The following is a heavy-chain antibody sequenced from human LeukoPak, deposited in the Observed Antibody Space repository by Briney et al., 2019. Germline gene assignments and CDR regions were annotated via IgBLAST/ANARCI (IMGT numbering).Heavy chain of an antibody. CDR2: ISYDGSNK. J-gene: IGHJ4*02. Sequence: PGGSLRLSCAASGFTFSIYGMHWVRQAPGKGLEWVSVISYDGSNKYYADSVKGRFTISGDNSKNTLHLQMNTLRAEDTAVYYCANAGGYSGYGYFDYWGQGTLVTVSS. D-gene: IGHD5-12*01. V-gene: IGHV3-30*18. CDR1: GFTFSIYG. CDR3: ANAGGYSGYGYFDY.